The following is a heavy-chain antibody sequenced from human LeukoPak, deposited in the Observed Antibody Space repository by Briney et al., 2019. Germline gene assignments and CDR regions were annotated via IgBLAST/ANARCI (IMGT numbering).Heavy chain of an antibody. CDR1: GFDFSSNW. V-gene: IGHV3-74*01. CDR2: IKGDGVST. CDR3: AKDHYWSIDY. D-gene: IGHD3-3*01. Sequence: GGSLRLSCAASGFDFSSNWMHWVRHAPGQGLVWVSRIKGDGVSTNYADSVKGRFTISRDIAKNTLYLQMNSLRAEDTGVYYCAKDHYWSIDYWGRGTLVTVSS. J-gene: IGHJ4*02.